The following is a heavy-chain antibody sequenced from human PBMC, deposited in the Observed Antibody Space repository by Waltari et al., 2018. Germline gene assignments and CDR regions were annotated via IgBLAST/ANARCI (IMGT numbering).Heavy chain of an antibody. D-gene: IGHD3-10*01. V-gene: IGHV4-39*07. CDR3: ARVDYGSGSYFDY. Sequence: GWIRQPPGKGLEWIGSIYYSGSTYYNPSLKSRVTISVDTSKNQFSLKLSSVTAADTAVYYCARVDYGSGSYFDYWGQGTLVTVSS. J-gene: IGHJ4*02. CDR2: IYYSGST.